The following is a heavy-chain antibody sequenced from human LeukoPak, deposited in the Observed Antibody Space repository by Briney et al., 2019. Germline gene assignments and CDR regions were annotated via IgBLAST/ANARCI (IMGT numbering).Heavy chain of an antibody. CDR2: IYRSGIT. V-gene: IGHV4-59*02. CDR1: GGSVSAYY. D-gene: IGHD7-27*01. J-gene: IGHJ5*02. CDR3: ARAPSDWGATNWFDP. Sequence: SETLSLTCTVSGGSVSAYYWNWIRQPPGKGLEWIGFIYRSGITSYNPSLKSRVPISIDTSKNDFSLNLTSVTAADTAVYYCARAPSDWGATNWFDPWGHGTLVTVSS.